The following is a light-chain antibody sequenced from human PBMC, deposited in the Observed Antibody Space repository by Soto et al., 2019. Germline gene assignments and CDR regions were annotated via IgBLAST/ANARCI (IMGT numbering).Light chain of an antibody. V-gene: IGKV3-20*01. J-gene: IGKJ2*01. Sequence: EIVLTQSPGTLSLSPGERATLSCGASQSVSNNYLAWYQQKPGQAPRLLISVVSSRATGIPDRFSGSGSGTDFTLTISRLEPEDFAVYYCQQYSSSLYTFGQGTKLEIK. CDR2: VVS. CDR1: QSVSNNY. CDR3: QQYSSSLYT.